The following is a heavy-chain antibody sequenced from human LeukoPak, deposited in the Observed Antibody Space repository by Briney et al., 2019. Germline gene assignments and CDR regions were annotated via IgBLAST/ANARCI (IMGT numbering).Heavy chain of an antibody. Sequence: GGSLRLSCAASGFTFSNYGMNWVRQAPGKGLEWVSAISGSGHNTYYADSVKGRFTISRDNSKNTLYLQMNSLRAEDTAVYYCAKDPGDPRFGELLYGMTWGQGTLVTVSS. CDR3: AKDPGDPRFGELLYGMT. V-gene: IGHV3-23*01. J-gene: IGHJ4*02. CDR1: GFTFSNYG. CDR2: ISGSGHNT. D-gene: IGHD3-10*01.